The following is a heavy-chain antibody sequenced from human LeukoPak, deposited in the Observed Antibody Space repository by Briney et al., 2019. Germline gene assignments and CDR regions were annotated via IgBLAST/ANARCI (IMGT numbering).Heavy chain of an antibody. V-gene: IGHV4-59*02. CDR1: GFTVSSTY. Sequence: KPGGSLRLSCAASGFTVSSTYMSWIRQPPGKGLEWIGYIYYSGSTNYNPSLKSRVTISVDTSKNQFSLKLSSVTAADTAVYYCARDRSGSYYTYWYFDLWGRGTLVTVSS. J-gene: IGHJ2*01. CDR3: ARDRSGSYYTYWYFDL. CDR2: IYYSGST. D-gene: IGHD3-10*01.